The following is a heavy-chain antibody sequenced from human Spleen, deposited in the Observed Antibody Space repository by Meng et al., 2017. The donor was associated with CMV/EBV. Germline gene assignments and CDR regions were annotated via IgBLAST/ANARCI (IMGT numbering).Heavy chain of an antibody. CDR3: ARASAAYSSSWFDY. D-gene: IGHD6-13*01. V-gene: IGHV4-59*11. Sequence: SETLSLTCSVSGGSISGHYWSWIRQPPGKGLXXIGQIYYSGSTNYKPSLXSRVTISVDTSKNQFSLKLTSMTVADTAVYYCARASAAYSSSWFDYWGQGTLVTVSS. CDR2: IYYSGST. CDR1: GGSISGHY. J-gene: IGHJ5*01.